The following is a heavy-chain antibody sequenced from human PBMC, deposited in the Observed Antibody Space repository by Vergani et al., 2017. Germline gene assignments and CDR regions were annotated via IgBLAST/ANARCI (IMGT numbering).Heavy chain of an antibody. D-gene: IGHD1-26*01. CDR3: ARIGDLWDFDY. V-gene: IGHV3-48*03. CDR2: ISSSGSTI. Sequence: EVQLVESGGGLVQPGGSLRLSCAASGFTFSSYEMNWVRQAPGKGLEWVSYISSSGSTIYYAASVKGRFTISRDNAKNSLYLQMNSLRAEDTAVYYCARIGDLWDFDYWGQGTLVTVSS. CDR1: GFTFSSYE. J-gene: IGHJ4*02.